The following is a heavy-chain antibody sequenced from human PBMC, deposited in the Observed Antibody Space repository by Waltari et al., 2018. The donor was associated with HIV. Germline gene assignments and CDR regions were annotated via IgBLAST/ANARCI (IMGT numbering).Heavy chain of an antibody. D-gene: IGHD6-19*01. V-gene: IGHV1-18*01. CDR1: GYTFTSYG. CDR2: IRASKDNT. CDR3: ARGIPSSSGWSVSDY. J-gene: IGHJ4*02. Sequence: QVQLVQSGAEVKKPGASVTVSCKASGYTFTSYGISWVRQAPGHGVGWMGWIRASKDNTHYAQKLQGRVTMTKNTATSTAYMELRSRRSDDTAVYYCARGIPSSSGWSVSDYWGQGTLVTVSS.